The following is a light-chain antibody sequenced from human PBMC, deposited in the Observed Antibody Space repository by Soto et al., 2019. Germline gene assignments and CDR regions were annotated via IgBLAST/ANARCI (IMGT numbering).Light chain of an antibody. J-gene: IGLJ2*01. Sequence: QSVLTQPPSVSGAPGQRVTISCTGSSSNIGAGYDVHWYQQLPGTAPKPLIYGNSNRPSGVPDRFSGSKSGTSASLAITGLQAEDEADYYCQSYDSSLSLHVVFGGRTKLTVL. CDR2: GNS. CDR3: QSYDSSLSLHVV. CDR1: SSNIGAGYD. V-gene: IGLV1-40*01.